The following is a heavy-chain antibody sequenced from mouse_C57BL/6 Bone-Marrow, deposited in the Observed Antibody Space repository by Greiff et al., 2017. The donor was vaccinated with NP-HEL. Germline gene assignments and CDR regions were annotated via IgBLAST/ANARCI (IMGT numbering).Heavy chain of an antibody. J-gene: IGHJ3*01. Sequence: VQLQESGPELVKPGASVKLSCKASGYTFTSYDINWVKQRPGQGLEWIGWIYPRDGSTKYNEKFKGKATLTVDTSSSTAYMELHSLTSEDSAVYVCARRRYYGSSYVPSFAYWGQGTLVTVSA. CDR1: GYTFTSYD. D-gene: IGHD1-1*01. CDR2: IYPRDGST. CDR3: ARRRYYGSSYVPSFAY. V-gene: IGHV1-85*01.